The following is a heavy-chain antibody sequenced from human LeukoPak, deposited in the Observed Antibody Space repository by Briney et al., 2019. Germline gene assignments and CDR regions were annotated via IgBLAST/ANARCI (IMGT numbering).Heavy chain of an antibody. V-gene: IGHV3-23*01. CDR3: AKDLSSGYYDAFDI. J-gene: IGHJ3*02. Sequence: GGSLRLSCAASGFTVSSSYMSWVRQAPGKGLEWVSASSGSGSITYYADSVKGRFTISRDNSNNTLYLQMNSLRAEDTAVYYCAKDLSSGYYDAFDIWGQGTMVTVSS. D-gene: IGHD3-22*01. CDR2: SSGSGSIT. CDR1: GFTVSSSY.